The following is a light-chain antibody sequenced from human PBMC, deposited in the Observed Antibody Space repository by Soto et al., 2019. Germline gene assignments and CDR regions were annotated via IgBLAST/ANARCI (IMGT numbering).Light chain of an antibody. J-gene: IGKJ4*01. CDR1: QRVSNN. CDR2: GAS. Sequence: EIVMTQSPATLSVSPGERATLSCRASQRVSNNLGWYQQKPGPAPRLLIYGASTRATGIPARFSGSGSGAEFTLTISSLQSEYFAVYYCQQYNNWPLTFGGGTKVEIK. V-gene: IGKV3-15*01. CDR3: QQYNNWPLT.